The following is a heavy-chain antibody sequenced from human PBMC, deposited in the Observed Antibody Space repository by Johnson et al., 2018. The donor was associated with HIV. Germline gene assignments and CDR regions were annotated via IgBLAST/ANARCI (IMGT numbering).Heavy chain of an antibody. CDR3: TTDRHWGTDAFDI. J-gene: IGHJ3*02. CDR2: ISSSGSTM. CDR1: GFTFSDCY. Sequence: QVQLVESGGGLVKPRGSLRLSCAASGFTFSDCYMTWIRQAPGKGLEWVSYISSSGSTMYYADSVKGRFTISRDNAKRSLYLQMNRLRAEDTAVYYCTTDRHWGTDAFDIWGQGTMVTVSS. D-gene: IGHD3-16*01. V-gene: IGHV3-11*01.